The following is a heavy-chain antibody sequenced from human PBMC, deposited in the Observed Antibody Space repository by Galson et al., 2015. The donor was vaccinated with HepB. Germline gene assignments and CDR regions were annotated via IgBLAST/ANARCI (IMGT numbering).Heavy chain of an antibody. J-gene: IGHJ1*01. Sequence: SLRLSCAASGFTFSSYGMHWVRQAPGKGLEWVAVIWYDGSNKYYADSVKGRFTISRDNSKNTLYLQMNSLRAEDTAVYYCARDPRYCSSTSCYQARPQYFQHWGQGTLVTVSS. V-gene: IGHV3-33*01. D-gene: IGHD2-2*01. CDR1: GFTFSSYG. CDR2: IWYDGSNK. CDR3: ARDPRYCSSTSCYQARPQYFQH.